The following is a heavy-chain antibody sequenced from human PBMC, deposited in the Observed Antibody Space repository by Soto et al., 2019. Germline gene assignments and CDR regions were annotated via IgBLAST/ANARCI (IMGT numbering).Heavy chain of an antibody. CDR2: ISHDGNNR. D-gene: IGHD1-7*01. V-gene: IGHV3-30-3*01. J-gene: IGHJ3*02. CDR1: GFTFSIYA. Sequence: QVQVVESGGGVVQPGRSLRLSCAASGFTFSIYAMHWVRQAPGKGLEWLASISHDGNNRYYAGSVRGRFTISRDNSRNTQYLQMTSLRRDETAVYSCVLSGTATVAFDIWGQGTMVTVSS. CDR3: VLSGTATVAFDI.